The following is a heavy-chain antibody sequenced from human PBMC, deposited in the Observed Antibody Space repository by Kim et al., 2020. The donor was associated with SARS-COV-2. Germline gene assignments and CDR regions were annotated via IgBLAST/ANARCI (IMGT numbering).Heavy chain of an antibody. CDR3: ARRNYNRLLWYFDP. V-gene: IGHV4-31*02. D-gene: IGHD3-22*01. J-gene: IGHJ2*01. Sequence: PSLKSRVTISVDASKNPFSLKLSSVTAADTAVYYCARRNYNRLLWYFDPWGRGTLVTVSS.